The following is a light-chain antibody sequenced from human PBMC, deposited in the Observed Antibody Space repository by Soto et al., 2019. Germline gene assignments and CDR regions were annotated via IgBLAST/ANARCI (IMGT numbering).Light chain of an antibody. V-gene: IGKV1-5*01. CDR3: QRYDGY. J-gene: IGKJ2*01. CDR2: GAS. CDR1: QNINNW. Sequence: DTQMTQSPSTLSASVGDTVTITCRARQNINNWLAWYQQKPEKVPKLLIYGASTLEDGVPSRFSGSRSGREFTLTINSLQPDDFATYYCQRYDGYFGQGTKLEIK.